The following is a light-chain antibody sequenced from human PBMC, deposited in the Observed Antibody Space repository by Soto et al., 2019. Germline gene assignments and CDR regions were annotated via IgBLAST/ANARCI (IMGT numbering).Light chain of an antibody. J-gene: IGLJ1*01. Sequence: QSALTQPASVSGSPGQSITISCTGTSSDLGAFNYVSWNQQHPGKAPKLMIYEVNNRPSGVSNRFSGSKSGNTASLTISGLQAEDEADYYCSSYTTTYSYVFGAGTKLTVL. CDR1: SSDLGAFNY. CDR3: SSYTTTYSYV. CDR2: EVN. V-gene: IGLV2-14*01.